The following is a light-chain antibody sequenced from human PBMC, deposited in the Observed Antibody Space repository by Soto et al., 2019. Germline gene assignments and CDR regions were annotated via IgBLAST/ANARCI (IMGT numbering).Light chain of an antibody. CDR2: DTN. Sequence: QAVVTQEPSLTVSPGGTVTLTCGSSTAAVTNGHYPYWFQQQPGQAPRTLIYDTNNRPSWTPARFSGSLLGGKAALTLSGAQPEDEADYYCFLSYGEPVVFGGGTKLTVL. CDR3: FLSYGEPVV. CDR1: TAAVTNGHY. J-gene: IGLJ2*01. V-gene: IGLV7-46*01.